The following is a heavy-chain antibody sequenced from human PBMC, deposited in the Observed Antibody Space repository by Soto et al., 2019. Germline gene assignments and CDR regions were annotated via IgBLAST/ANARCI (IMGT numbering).Heavy chain of an antibody. V-gene: IGHV3-23*01. CDR2: ISGSGGNR. Sequence: EVQVLESGGGVEQPGGSLRLSCAASGFTFRSYVMSWVRQAPGKGLEWVSSISGSGGNRYYADSVKGRITISRDNSNNTVYMQVDSLRVADTAIYYCARFRCGMGLDFWGQGALVTVCS. CDR1: GFTFRSYV. J-gene: IGHJ4*02. CDR3: ARFRCGMGLDF. D-gene: IGHD2-21*01.